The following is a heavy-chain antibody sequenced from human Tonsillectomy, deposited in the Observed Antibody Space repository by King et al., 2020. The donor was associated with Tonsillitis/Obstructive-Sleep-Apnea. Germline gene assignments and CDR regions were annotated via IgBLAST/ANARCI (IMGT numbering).Heavy chain of an antibody. Sequence: QLQESGPGLVKPSETLSLTCTVSGGSVSSGSYYWSWIRQPPGKGLEWIGYIYYSGSTNYNPSLKSRVTISLDTSKNQFSLKLSSVTAADTAVYYCARVESTFRDYWGQGTLVTVSS. D-gene: IGHD1-1*01. CDR2: IYYSGST. CDR1: GGSVSSGSYY. V-gene: IGHV4-61*01. J-gene: IGHJ4*02. CDR3: ARVESTFRDY.